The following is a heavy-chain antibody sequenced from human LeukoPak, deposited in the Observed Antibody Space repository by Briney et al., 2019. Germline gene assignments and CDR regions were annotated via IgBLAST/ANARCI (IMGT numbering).Heavy chain of an antibody. J-gene: IGHJ4*02. D-gene: IGHD3-3*01. Sequence: GRSLRLSCAASGFTFSNYGMHWVRQAPGKGLEWVTLISYDGSNKYYADSVKGRFTISRDNSKNTLYLQMNSLRAEDTAVYYCAKDYRPHDFWSGLVDYWGQGTLVTVSS. V-gene: IGHV3-30*18. CDR3: AKDYRPHDFWSGLVDY. CDR2: ISYDGSNK. CDR1: GFTFSNYG.